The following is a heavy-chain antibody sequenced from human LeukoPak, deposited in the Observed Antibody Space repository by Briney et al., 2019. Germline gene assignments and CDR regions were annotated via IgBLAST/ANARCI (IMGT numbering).Heavy chain of an antibody. CDR1: GFTFSHYG. D-gene: IGHD2-2*01. V-gene: IGHV3-30*02. CDR3: AKSGTTYCSDSGCYLDV. CDR2: IRDDEVTK. Sequence: PGGSLRLSCAASGFTFSHYGVHWVRQAPGEGLEWVAFIRDDEVTKYYSDSVEGRFTISRDNSENTQYLQMNSLRAEDTAVYYCAKSGTTYCSDSGCYLDVWGRGTLVTVSS. J-gene: IGHJ3*01.